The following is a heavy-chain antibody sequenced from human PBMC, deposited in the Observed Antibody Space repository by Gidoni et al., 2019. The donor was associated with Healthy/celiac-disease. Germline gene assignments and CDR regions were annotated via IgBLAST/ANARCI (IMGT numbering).Heavy chain of an antibody. CDR3: ARRIAAAGTPWFDP. Sequence: YPGDSDTRYSPSFQGQVTISADKSISTAYLQWSSLKASDTAMYYCARRIAAAGTPWFDPWGQGTLVTVSS. CDR2: YPGDSDT. J-gene: IGHJ5*02. V-gene: IGHV5-51*01. D-gene: IGHD6-13*01.